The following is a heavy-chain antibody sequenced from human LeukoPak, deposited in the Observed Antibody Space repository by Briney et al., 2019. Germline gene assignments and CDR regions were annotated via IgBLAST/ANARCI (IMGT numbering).Heavy chain of an antibody. J-gene: IGHJ4*02. V-gene: IGHV4-39*01. CDR2: ILYGGNT. CDR3: ARVKPLVSEGFDY. CDR1: GGSISSSSYH. D-gene: IGHD2-8*02. Sequence: KPSETLSLTCTVSGGSISSSSYHWAWIRQPPGKGLEWIGSILYGGNTWYYPSLKSRVTISYDTSKNQFSLNLGAVTDADTAIYYCARVKPLVSEGFDYWGQGTLVTVSA.